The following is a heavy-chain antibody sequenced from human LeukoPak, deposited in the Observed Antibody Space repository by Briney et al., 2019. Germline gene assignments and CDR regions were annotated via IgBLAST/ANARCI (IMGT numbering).Heavy chain of an antibody. J-gene: IGHJ4*02. D-gene: IGHD2-15*01. CDR1: RFTFSSYG. CDR2: ISGSGGST. V-gene: IGHV3-23*01. Sequence: QPGGSLRLSCAASRFTFSSYGMSWVRQAPGKGLEWVSAISGSGGSTYYADSVKGRFTISRDNSKNTLYLQMNSLRVEDTAVYYCARDRYCSGEWGQGTLVTVSS. CDR3: ARDRYCSGE.